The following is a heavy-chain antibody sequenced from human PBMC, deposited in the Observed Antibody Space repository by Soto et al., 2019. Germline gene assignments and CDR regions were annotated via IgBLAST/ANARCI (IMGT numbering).Heavy chain of an antibody. CDR1: GGTFSSYT. CDR2: IIPILGIA. J-gene: IGHJ3*02. CDR3: ARDRCSGGSCYRYDAFDI. V-gene: IGHV1-69*04. Sequence: ASVKVSCKASGGTFSSYTISWVRQAPGQGLEWMGRIIPILGIANYAQEFQGRVTITADKSTSTAYMELSSLRSEDTAVYYCARDRCSGGSCYRYDAFDIWGQGTMVTVSS. D-gene: IGHD2-15*01.